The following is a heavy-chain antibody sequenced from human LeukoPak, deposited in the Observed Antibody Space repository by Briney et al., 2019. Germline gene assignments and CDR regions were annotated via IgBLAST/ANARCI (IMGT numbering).Heavy chain of an antibody. CDR3: ARARDSSWDY. CDR1: GFSFSTIY. D-gene: IGHD6-13*01. V-gene: IGHV3-7*03. Sequence: GGSLRLSCAASGFSFSTIYMSWVRQTPGQGLEWVANINVDGTAEYYVDSVKGRFTISRDDAKNSLYLQMNSLGAEDTAVYYCARARDSSWDYWGQGTLVTVS. J-gene: IGHJ4*02. CDR2: INVDGTAE.